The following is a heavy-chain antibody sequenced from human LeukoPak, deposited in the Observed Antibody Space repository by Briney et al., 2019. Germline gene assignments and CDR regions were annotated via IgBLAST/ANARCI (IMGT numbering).Heavy chain of an antibody. CDR1: GFSISMGYY. D-gene: IGHD1-1*01. CDR3: AREMERRITD. Sequence: PSETLSLTCTVSGFSISMGYYWVWIRQPAGQGLEWIGSIHPSGTTFYDSSLNSRVTMSIDAPKNQFSLRLSLVTAADTAVYFCAREMERRITDWSQGTLVTVSS. CDR2: IHPSGTT. V-gene: IGHV4-38-2*02. J-gene: IGHJ4*02.